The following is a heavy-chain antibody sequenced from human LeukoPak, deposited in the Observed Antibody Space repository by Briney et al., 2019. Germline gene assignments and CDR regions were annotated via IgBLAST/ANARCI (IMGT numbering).Heavy chain of an antibody. CDR2: IGSSGSTT. V-gene: IGHV3-23*01. CDR1: GFTFSNYG. J-gene: IGHJ4*02. CDR3: AKLGGGVTVTGLRYFDY. Sequence: GGSLRLSCAASGFTFSNYGLSWVRQAPGKGLEWVSGIGSSGSTTYYADSVKGRFTISRDNSKNTLYLQMNSLRAEDTAVYNCAKLGGGVTVTGLRYFDYWGQGTLVTVSS. D-gene: IGHD6-19*01.